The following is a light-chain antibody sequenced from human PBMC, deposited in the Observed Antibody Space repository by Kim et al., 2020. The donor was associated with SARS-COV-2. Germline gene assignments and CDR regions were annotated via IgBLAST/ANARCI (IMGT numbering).Light chain of an antibody. CDR3: QQYNSYPPL. V-gene: IGKV1-5*03. Sequence: DIQMTQSPSTLSASVGDRVTITCRASQSISSWLAWYQQKPGKAPKLLIYKASSLESGVPSRFSGSGSGTEFTLTISSLQPDDFATYYCQQYNSYPPLFGQGTKLEI. CDR1: QSISSW. CDR2: KAS. J-gene: IGKJ2*01.